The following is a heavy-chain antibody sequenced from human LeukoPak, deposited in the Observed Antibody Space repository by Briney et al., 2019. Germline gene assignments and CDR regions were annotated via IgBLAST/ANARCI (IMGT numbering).Heavy chain of an antibody. CDR2: IEEDGSEK. V-gene: IGHV3-7*01. J-gene: IGHJ5*02. Sequence: GRSLRLSCAASGLTFSRFWMSWVRQAPGKGLEWVANIEEDGSEKNYVDSVRGRFTISRDNAKNSLYLQMNSLRDGDTALYYCVAGATSFDPWGQGTLVTVSS. CDR1: GLTFSRFW. CDR3: VAGATSFDP. D-gene: IGHD3-10*01.